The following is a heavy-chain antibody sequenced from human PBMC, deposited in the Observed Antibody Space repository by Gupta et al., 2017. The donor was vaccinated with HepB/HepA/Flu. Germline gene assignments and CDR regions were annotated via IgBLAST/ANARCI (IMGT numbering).Heavy chain of an antibody. D-gene: IGHD6-19*01. Sequence: QVQLQESGPGLVKPSETLSLTCTVSGGSISGYYWSWIRQPPGKGLEYIGWIYYRGSTNYNPSLKSRLTISVDTPKNQFSLNVSSVTAADTAVYYCARTAGYSSGWLLTNWGQGTLVTVSS. CDR1: GGSISGYY. J-gene: IGHJ4*02. CDR2: IYYRGST. V-gene: IGHV4-59*08. CDR3: ARTAGYSSGWLLTN.